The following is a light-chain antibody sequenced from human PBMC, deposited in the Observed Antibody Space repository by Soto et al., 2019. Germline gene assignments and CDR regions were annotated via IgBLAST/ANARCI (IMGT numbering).Light chain of an antibody. Sequence: DVQMTQSPSTLSASVGDRVTITCRASQSIDIWLAWYQQKPGKAPNLLIYKASTLETGVPSRFTGSGSGTVFTLTISSLQPDDFATYYCQQYNTFSTFGQGTKVEMK. V-gene: IGKV1-5*03. J-gene: IGKJ1*01. CDR2: KAS. CDR1: QSIDIW. CDR3: QQYNTFST.